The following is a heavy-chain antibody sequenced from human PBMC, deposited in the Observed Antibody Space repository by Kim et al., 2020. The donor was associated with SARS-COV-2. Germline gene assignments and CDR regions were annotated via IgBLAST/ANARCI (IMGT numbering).Heavy chain of an antibody. CDR3: ATWFGELYG. Sequence: GGSLRLSCAASGFTFSSYAMHWVRQAPGKGLEWVAVIWYDGSNKYYADSVKGRFTISRDNSKNTLYLQMNSLRAEDTAVYYCATWFGELYGWGQGTLVTVSS. CDR1: GFTFSSYA. J-gene: IGHJ4*02. D-gene: IGHD3-10*01. V-gene: IGHV3-33*01. CDR2: IWYDGSNK.